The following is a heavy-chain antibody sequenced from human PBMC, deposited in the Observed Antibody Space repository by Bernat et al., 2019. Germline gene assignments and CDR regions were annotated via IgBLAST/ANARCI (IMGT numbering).Heavy chain of an antibody. CDR2: IKSKTDVGTT. J-gene: IGHJ4*02. Sequence: EVQLVESGGGLVKPGGSLRLSCAASGFTFSNAWMNWVRQAPGKGLAWVGRIKSKTDVGTTDYASHVKGRFTLSRDDSKNTLYLQMNSLKTEDTAVYYCTTVEKWELLWFGELLGVDYWGQGTLVTVSS. CDR1: GFTFSNAW. D-gene: IGHD3-10*01. CDR3: TTVEKWELLWFGELLGVDY. V-gene: IGHV3-15*07.